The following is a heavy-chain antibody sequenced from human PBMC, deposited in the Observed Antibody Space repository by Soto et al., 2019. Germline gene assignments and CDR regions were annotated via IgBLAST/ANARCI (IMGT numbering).Heavy chain of an antibody. CDR2: INPNSGGT. Sequence: ASVKVSCKASGYTFTGYYMHWVRQAPGQGLEWMGWINPNSGGTNYAQKFQGRVTMTRDTSISTAYMELSRLRSDDTAVYYCARVRSDGYNYYYYYGMDAWGQGTTVTVSS. CDR1: GYTFTGYY. V-gene: IGHV1-2*02. CDR3: ARVRSDGYNYYYYYGMDA. D-gene: IGHD2-21*01. J-gene: IGHJ6*02.